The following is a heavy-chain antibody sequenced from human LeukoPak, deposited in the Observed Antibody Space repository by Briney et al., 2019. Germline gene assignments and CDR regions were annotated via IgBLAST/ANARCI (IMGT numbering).Heavy chain of an antibody. CDR3: ARERRHSSGLDY. CDR1: GFTISSYS. D-gene: IGHD6-19*01. V-gene: IGHV3-21*01. CDR2: ISSSSSYI. J-gene: IGHJ4*02. Sequence: GGSLRLSCAASGFTISSYSMNWVRQAPGKGLEWVSSISSSSSYIYYADSVKGRFTISRDNAKNSLYLQMNSLRAEDTAVYYCARERRHSSGLDYWGKGTLVTVSS.